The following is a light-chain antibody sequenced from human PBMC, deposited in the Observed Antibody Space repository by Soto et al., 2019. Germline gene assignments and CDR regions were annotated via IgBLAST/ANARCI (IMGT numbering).Light chain of an antibody. J-gene: IGLJ1*01. Sequence: QSVLTQPASVSGSPGQSITISCTGTSCDVGGSNYVSWYQQHPGKAPKLMIYDVSNRPSGVSNRFSGSKSGTTASLTISGLQAEDEADYFCSSYTGTNTNYVFGTGTKLTVL. CDR3: SSYTGTNTNYV. V-gene: IGLV2-14*01. CDR1: SCDVGGSNY. CDR2: DVS.